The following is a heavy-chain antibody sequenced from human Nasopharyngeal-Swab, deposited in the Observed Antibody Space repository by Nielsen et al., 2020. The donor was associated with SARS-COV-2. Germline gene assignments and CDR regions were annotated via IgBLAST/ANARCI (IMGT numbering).Heavy chain of an antibody. CDR2: FGPEDGET. V-gene: IGHV1-24*01. CDR3: ATGPIVATINWFDP. CDR1: GYTLTELS. J-gene: IGHJ5*02. D-gene: IGHD5-12*01. Sequence: ASVKVSCKVSGYTLTELSMHWVRQAPGKGLEWMGGFGPEDGETIYAQKFQGRVTMTEDTSTDTAYMELSSLRSEDTAVYYCATGPIVATINWFDPWGQGTLVTVSS.